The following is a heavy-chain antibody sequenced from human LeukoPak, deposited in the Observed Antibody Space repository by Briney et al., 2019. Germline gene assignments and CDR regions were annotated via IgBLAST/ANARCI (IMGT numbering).Heavy chain of an antibody. D-gene: IGHD4-17*01. V-gene: IGHV4-31*03. CDR2: FYYSGST. CDR3: ARGIRRQRSKIVNYGDLDY. J-gene: IGHJ4*02. Sequence: SETLSLTCTVSGGSISSGGYYWSWIRQHPGKGLEWIGYFYYSGSTYYNPSLKSRVTISVDTSKNQFSLKLSSVTAADTAVYYCARGIRRQRSKIVNYGDLDYWGQGTLVTVSS. CDR1: GGSISSGGYY.